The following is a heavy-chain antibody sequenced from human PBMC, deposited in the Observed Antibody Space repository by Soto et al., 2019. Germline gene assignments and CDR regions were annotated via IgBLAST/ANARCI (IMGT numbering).Heavy chain of an antibody. V-gene: IGHV3-30*18. D-gene: IGHD1-26*01. CDR1: GFSFSRYG. J-gene: IGHJ4*02. CDR2: ISYDGGDK. CDR3: AKDTDVVGAAYKFDY. Sequence: QAGGSLRLSCVASGFSFSRYGMHWVRQAPGKGLEWVAVISYDGGDKYYADSVKGRFTISRDNSKNTLDLQMNSLRGEDTAVYYCAKDTDVVGAAYKFDYWGQGTLVTVSS.